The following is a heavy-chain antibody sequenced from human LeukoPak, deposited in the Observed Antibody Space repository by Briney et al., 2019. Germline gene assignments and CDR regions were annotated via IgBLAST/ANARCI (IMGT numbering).Heavy chain of an antibody. CDR3: ARRVGSSESSYYFDY. CDR1: GFTFNIYW. J-gene: IGHJ4*02. Sequence: GGSLRLSCAASGFTFNIYWMHWVRQAPGKGLVWVSLISSDGSITIYADSVKGRFTISRDNAKNTVYLQMNSLRVEDTAVYYCARRVGSSESSYYFDYWGQGTLVTVSS. D-gene: IGHD3-22*01. CDR2: ISSDGSIT. V-gene: IGHV3-74*01.